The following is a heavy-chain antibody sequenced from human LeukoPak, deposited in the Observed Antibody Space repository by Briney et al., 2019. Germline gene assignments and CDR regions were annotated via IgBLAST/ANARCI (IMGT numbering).Heavy chain of an antibody. D-gene: IGHD3-10*01. CDR3: ARASALKNVLLWFGVFVSYGMDV. CDR1: GFTFSSYA. V-gene: IGHV3-30-3*01. CDR2: ISYDGSNK. J-gene: IGHJ6*02. Sequence: GGSLRLSCAASGFTFSSYAMHWVRQAPGKGLEWVAVISYDGSNKYYADSVKGRFTISRDNSKNTLYLQMNSLRAEDTAVYYCARASALKNVLLWFGVFVSYGMDVWGQGTTVTVSS.